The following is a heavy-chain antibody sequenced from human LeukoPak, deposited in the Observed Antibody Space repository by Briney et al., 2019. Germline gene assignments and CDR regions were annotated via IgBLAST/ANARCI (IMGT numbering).Heavy chain of an antibody. V-gene: IGHV1-2*02. D-gene: IGHD2-21*02. CDR2: INPNSGGT. CDR3: ARTTPLLTYYYYMDV. CDR1: GYTFTGYY. J-gene: IGHJ6*03. Sequence: GASVKVSCKASGYTFTGYYMHWVRQAPGQGLEWMGWINPNSGGTNYAQKFQGRVTMTRDTSISTAYMELSRLRSDDTAVYYCARTTPLLTYYYYMDVWGKGTTVTISS.